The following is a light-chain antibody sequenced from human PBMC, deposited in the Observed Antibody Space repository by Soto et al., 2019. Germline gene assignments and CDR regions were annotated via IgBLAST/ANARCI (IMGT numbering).Light chain of an antibody. J-gene: IGKJ5*01. V-gene: IGKV3-15*01. Sequence: EIGMTKNPSILSGSPGERATLSCRASQSVGINVAWYQQKPGQAPRLLIYGASTRATGSPDRFSASGSATEFTLSVSSLLSDDYAVYYCKQYGSPPPVAFGQGTRLEIK. CDR3: KQYGSPPPVA. CDR2: GAS. CDR1: QSVGIN.